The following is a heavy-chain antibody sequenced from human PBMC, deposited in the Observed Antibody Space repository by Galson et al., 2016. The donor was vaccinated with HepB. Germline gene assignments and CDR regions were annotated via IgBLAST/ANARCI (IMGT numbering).Heavy chain of an antibody. CDR3: ARGIAASGTCWHDY. CDR2: IYSTGST. V-gene: IGHV4-59*01. CDR1: GGPMNSYY. J-gene: IGHJ4*02. Sequence: SETLSLTCTVSGGPMNSYYWSWIRQPPGSGLEFIGYIYSTGSTDYNPSLRSRVTMSINTSKKQVSLKVTSVTAADTAVYYCARGIAASGTCWHDYWGQGILVTVSS. D-gene: IGHD6-13*01.